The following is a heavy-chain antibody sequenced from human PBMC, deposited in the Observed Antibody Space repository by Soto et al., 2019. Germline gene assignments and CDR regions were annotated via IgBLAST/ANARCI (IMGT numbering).Heavy chain of an antibody. CDR3: AKDPVLPGGTKLQVFDY. J-gene: IGHJ4*02. D-gene: IGHD2-15*01. V-gene: IGHV3-23*01. CDR2: ISGSGGST. CDR1: GFTFSSYA. Sequence: PGGSLRLSCAASGFTFSSYAMSWVRQAPGKGLEWVSAISGSGGSTYYADSVKGRFTISRDNSKNTLYLQMNSLRAEDTAVYYCAKDPVLPGGTKLQVFDYWGQGTLVTVSS.